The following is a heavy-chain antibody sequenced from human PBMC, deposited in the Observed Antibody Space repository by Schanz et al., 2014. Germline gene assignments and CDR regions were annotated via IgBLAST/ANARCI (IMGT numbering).Heavy chain of an antibody. V-gene: IGHV3-30*03. CDR1: GFTFSTYW. J-gene: IGHJ6*02. CDR3: ARDPPPYSSSPYYWYYGMDV. CDR2: ITYDGSNK. D-gene: IGHD6-6*01. Sequence: QMHLAESGGGVVQPGRSLRLSCAASGFTFSTYWMSWVRQAPGKGLEWVAVITYDGSNKYYADSVKGRFTISRDNAKNSLYRQRNSLRAEDTAVYYWARDPPPYSSSPYYWYYGMDVWGQGTTVTVSS.